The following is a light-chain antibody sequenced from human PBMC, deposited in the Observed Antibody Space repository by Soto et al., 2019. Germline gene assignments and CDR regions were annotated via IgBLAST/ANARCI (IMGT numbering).Light chain of an antibody. CDR3: AAWDVSLNLVV. CDR1: SSNIGSNT. V-gene: IGLV1-44*01. Sequence: QSVLTQPPSASGTPGQRVTISCSGSSSNIGSNTVNWYQQLPGTAPKLLIYSNNQRPSGVPDRFSGSKSGTSASLAISGLQSEDEADYYCAAWDVSLNLVVFGGGTKVTVL. J-gene: IGLJ2*01. CDR2: SNN.